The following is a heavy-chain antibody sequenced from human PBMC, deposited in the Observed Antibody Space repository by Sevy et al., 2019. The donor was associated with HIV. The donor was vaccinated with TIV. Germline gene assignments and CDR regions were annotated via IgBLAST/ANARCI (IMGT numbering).Heavy chain of an antibody. Sequence: ASVKVSCKASGGTFSSYAISWVRQAPGQGLEWMGGIIPIFGTANYAQKFQGRVTITADESTSTAYMELSSLRSEDTAVYYGARERDYCSGGSCYGAGSYNWFDPWGQGTLVTVSS. CDR2: IIPIFGTA. D-gene: IGHD2-15*01. J-gene: IGHJ5*02. CDR3: ARERDYCSGGSCYGAGSYNWFDP. CDR1: GGTFSSYA. V-gene: IGHV1-69*13.